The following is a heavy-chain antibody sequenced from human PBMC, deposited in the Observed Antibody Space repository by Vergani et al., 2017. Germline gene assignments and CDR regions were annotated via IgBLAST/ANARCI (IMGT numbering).Heavy chain of an antibody. CDR3: AREVHHSSGYYYHFDY. D-gene: IGHD3-22*01. Sequence: QVQLVQSGAEVKKPGASVKVSCKASGYTFTGYYMHWVRQGPGQGLEWMGWINPNSGGTNYAQKCQGRVTMTRDTSTSTAYKGLSRLISEDTAVYSCAREVHHSSGYYYHFDYWGQGTLVTDSS. CDR2: INPNSGGT. V-gene: IGHV1-2*02. J-gene: IGHJ4*02. CDR1: GYTFTGYY.